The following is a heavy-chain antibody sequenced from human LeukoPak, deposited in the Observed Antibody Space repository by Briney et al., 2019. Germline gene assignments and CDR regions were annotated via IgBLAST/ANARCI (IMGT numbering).Heavy chain of an antibody. J-gene: IGHJ4*02. D-gene: IGHD2-8*01. CDR3: ASGTYCSNGLCYKDFDY. V-gene: IGHV3-74*01. CDR1: GFTFSSYY. CDR2: IYTDGTTT. Sequence: PGGSLRLSCAASGFTFSSYYMHWVRQAPRKGLVWVAHIYTDGTTTTYADSVKGRFTISRDNAENTLYLQMNSLRAEDTAVYYSASGTYCSNGLCYKDFDYWGQGTLVTVSS.